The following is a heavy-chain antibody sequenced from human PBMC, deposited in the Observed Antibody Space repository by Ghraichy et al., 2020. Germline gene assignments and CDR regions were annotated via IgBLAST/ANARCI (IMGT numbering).Heavy chain of an antibody. V-gene: IGHV4-39*01. Sequence: LEWIGSIYYGGNTYYNPSLKSRATISVDTSKNQFSLKLSSVTAADTAVYYWARPNITLSPHGFDIWGQGTMVTVSS. J-gene: IGHJ3*02. CDR3: ARPNITLSPHGFDI. CDR2: IYYGGNT. D-gene: IGHD3-22*01.